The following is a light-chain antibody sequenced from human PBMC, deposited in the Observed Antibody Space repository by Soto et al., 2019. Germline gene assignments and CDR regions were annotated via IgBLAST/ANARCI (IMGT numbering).Light chain of an antibody. J-gene: IGKJ1*01. CDR2: GAS. CDR1: QSVSSSY. CDR3: QQYGSSPRT. Sequence: EIVFTQSPDTLSFSPGESATLSCRASQSVSSSYLAWYQQKPGQAPRLLIYGASNRATGIPDRFSGSGSGTDFTLTISRLEPEDFVLYYCQQYGSSPRTLGQGTKVDIK. V-gene: IGKV3-20*01.